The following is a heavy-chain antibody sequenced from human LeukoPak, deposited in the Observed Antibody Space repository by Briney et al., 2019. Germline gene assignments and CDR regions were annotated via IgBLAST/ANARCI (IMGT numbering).Heavy chain of an antibody. Sequence: PGRSLGLSCAASGFTFDDYTMHWVRQAPGKGLEWVSGITWNSGSIGYADSVKGRFTISRDNAKNSLYLQMNSLRAEDTAVYYCARDLSQPLRGFDYWGQGTLVTVSS. CDR2: ITWNSGSI. CDR1: GFTFDDYT. V-gene: IGHV3-9*01. CDR3: ARDLSQPLRGFDY. D-gene: IGHD5-12*01. J-gene: IGHJ4*02.